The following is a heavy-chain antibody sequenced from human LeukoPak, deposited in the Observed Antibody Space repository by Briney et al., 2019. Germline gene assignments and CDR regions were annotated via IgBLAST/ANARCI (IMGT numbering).Heavy chain of an antibody. J-gene: IGHJ4*02. CDR3: ARQIVAGTSIDY. CDR1: GGSISSSSYY. V-gene: IGHV4-39*07. Sequence: SETLSLTCTVSGGSISSSSYYWGWIRQPPGKGLEWIGSIYYSGSTYYNPSLKSRVTISVDTSKNQFSLKLSSVTAADTAVYYCARQIVAGTSIDYWGQGTLVTVPS. CDR2: IYYSGST. D-gene: IGHD5-12*01.